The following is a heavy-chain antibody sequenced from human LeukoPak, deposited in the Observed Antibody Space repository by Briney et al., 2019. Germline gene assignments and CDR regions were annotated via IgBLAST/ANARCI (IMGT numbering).Heavy chain of an antibody. V-gene: IGHV1-2*02. D-gene: IGHD1-1*01. J-gene: IGHJ4*02. CDR2: MNPNSGVT. CDR1: GYTFIGYY. CDR3: ARGTTDDY. Sequence: ASVKVSCKAFGYTFIGYYMHWVRQAPGQGLQWMGWMNPNSGVTNYAQKFQGRVTMTRDTSISTAYMELSGLRYDDTAVYYCARGTTDDYWGQGTPVTVSS.